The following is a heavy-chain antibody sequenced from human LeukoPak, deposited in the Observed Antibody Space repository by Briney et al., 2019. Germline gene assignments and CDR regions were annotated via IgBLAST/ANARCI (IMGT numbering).Heavy chain of an antibody. CDR2: INSDGSST. CDR3: AKVDSKWYDTGCDY. V-gene: IGHV3-74*01. J-gene: IGHJ4*02. D-gene: IGHD3-22*01. Sequence: PGGSLRLSCAASGFTFSSYWMHWVRQAPGKGLVWVSRINSDGSSTSYADSVKGRFTISRDNAKNTLYLQMNSLRAEDTAVYYCAKVDSKWYDTGCDYWGQGTLVTVSS. CDR1: GFTFSSYW.